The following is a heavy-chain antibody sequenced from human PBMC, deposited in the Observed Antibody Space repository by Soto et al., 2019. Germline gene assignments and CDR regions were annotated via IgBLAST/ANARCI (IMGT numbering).Heavy chain of an antibody. CDR1: GGSISSYY. CDR3: ARRSSGWYYSDY. Sequence: SETLSLTCTVSGGSISSYYWSWIRQPPGKGLEWIGYIYYSGSTNYNPSLKSRVTISVDTSKNQFSLKLSSVTAADTAVYYCARRSSGWYYSDYWGQGTLVTVSS. V-gene: IGHV4-59*08. J-gene: IGHJ4*02. D-gene: IGHD6-19*01. CDR2: IYYSGST.